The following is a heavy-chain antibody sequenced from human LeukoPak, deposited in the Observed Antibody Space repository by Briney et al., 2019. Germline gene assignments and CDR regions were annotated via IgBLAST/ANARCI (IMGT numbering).Heavy chain of an antibody. V-gene: IGHV3-11*04. CDR2: ISSSGSTI. D-gene: IGHD3-9*01. J-gene: IGHJ6*03. CDR1: GFTFSDYY. Sequence: GGSLRLSCAASGFTFSDYYMSWIRQAPGKGLEWVSYISSSGSTIYYADSVKGRFTISRDNAKNSLYMQMNSLRAEDTAVYYCARTHDTYYDILTGYSLDGDHYYMDVWGKGTTVTVSS. CDR3: ARTHDTYYDILTGYSLDGDHYYMDV.